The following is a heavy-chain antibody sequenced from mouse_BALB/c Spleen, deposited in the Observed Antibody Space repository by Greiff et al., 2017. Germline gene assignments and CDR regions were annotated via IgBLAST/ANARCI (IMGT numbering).Heavy chain of an antibody. J-gene: IGHJ3*01. CDR2: INPSNGGT. Sequence: QVQLQQPGAELVKPGASVKLSCKASGYTFTSYYMYWVKQRPGQGLEWIGGINPSNGGTNFTEKFKSKATLTVDKSSSTAYMQLSSLTSEDSAVYCCTRKGGITWFAYWGQGTLVAVSA. CDR3: TRKGGITWFAY. CDR1: GYTFTSYY. D-gene: IGHD1-2*01. V-gene: IGHV1S81*02.